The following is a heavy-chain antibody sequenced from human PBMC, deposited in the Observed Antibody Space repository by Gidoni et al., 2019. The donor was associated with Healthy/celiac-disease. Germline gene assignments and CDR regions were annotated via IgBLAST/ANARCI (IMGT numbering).Heavy chain of an antibody. CDR3: ARDPDYYDSSLGDLVYYFDY. CDR1: GFTFSSYA. J-gene: IGHJ4*02. Sequence: QVQLVESGGGVVQPGRSLRLSCAASGFTFSSYAIHWVRQAPGKGLEWVAVISYDGSNKYYADSVKGRFTISRDNSKNTLYLQMNSLRAEDTAVYYCARDPDYYDSSLGDLVYYFDYWGQGTLVTVSS. D-gene: IGHD3-22*01. V-gene: IGHV3-30*04. CDR2: ISYDGSNK.